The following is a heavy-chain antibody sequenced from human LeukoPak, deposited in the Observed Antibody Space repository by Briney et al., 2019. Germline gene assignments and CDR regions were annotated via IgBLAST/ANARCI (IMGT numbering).Heavy chain of an antibody. V-gene: IGHV3-23*01. CDR3: AKGGKWDVTPFDY. J-gene: IGHJ4*02. CDR2: ISGGGGST. Sequence: GSLRLSCAASGFTFTSYSMNWVRQAPGKGLEWVSTISGGGGSTYYADSVKGRFTISRDNSKNTLYLQVNSLRAEDTAVYYCAKGGKWDVTPFDYWGQGTLVAVSS. CDR1: GFTFTSYS. D-gene: IGHD1-26*01.